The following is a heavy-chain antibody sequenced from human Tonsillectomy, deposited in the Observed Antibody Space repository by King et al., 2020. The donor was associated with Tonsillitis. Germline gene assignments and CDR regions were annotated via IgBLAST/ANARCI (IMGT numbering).Heavy chain of an antibody. Sequence: VQLQESGPGLVKPSETLSLTCTVSGGSISGYYWSWIRQPPGKGLEWIGYIYYSGSTNYNPSLKSRVTMSVDTSKNQFSLKLSSVTAADTAVYYCASLSQGGTKSGDYYYYYYMAVWGKGTTVTVSS. J-gene: IGHJ6*03. D-gene: IGHD1-26*01. CDR3: ASLSQGGTKSGDYYYYYYMAV. CDR1: GGSISGYY. CDR2: IYYSGST. V-gene: IGHV4-59*01.